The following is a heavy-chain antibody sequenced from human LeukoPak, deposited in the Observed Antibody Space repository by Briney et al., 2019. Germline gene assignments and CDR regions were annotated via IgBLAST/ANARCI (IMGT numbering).Heavy chain of an antibody. D-gene: IGHD3-16*01. J-gene: IGHJ6*02. CDR2: IKEDGSEK. CDR1: GFTSSSYA. V-gene: IGHV3-7*05. CDR3: ARGGYTYTWPPTYYYGMDV. Sequence: PGGSLRLSCAASGFTSSSYAMSWVRQAPGKGLEWVANIKEDGSEKYYVDSVKGRLTISRDNAKHSLYMQMSSLSAEDTAVYYCARGGYTYTWPPTYYYGMDVWGQGTTVA.